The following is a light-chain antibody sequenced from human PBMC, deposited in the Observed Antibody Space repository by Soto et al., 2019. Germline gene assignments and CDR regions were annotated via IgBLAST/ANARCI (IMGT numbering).Light chain of an antibody. V-gene: IGKV3-15*01. Sequence: EIVLTQSPGTLSLSPGERATLSCWATESINQNLAWYQQKPGQAPRLLIHGASYRATGIPDRFSGRGSGTEFTLAISRLQSEDFAVYYCQQYNTWPLTVGGGTKVDIK. CDR2: GAS. CDR1: ESINQN. CDR3: QQYNTWPLT. J-gene: IGKJ4*01.